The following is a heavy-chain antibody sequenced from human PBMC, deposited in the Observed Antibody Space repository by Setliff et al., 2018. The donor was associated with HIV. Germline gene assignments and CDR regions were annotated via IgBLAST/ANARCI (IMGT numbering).Heavy chain of an antibody. V-gene: IGHV4-4*02. CDR3: VREESTEDYGSGSYGPTFPPPLIY. CDR2: ITHSGST. J-gene: IGHJ4*02. CDR1: GGPISTDHT. D-gene: IGHD3-10*01. Sequence: SETLSLTCTVSGGPISTDHTWGLFRQPPGKGLEWIGEITHSGSTNYNPSLKSRVTMSVDKSINQFSLRLSSATAADTAVYYCVREESTEDYGSGSYGPTFPPPLIYWGQGTLVTVSS.